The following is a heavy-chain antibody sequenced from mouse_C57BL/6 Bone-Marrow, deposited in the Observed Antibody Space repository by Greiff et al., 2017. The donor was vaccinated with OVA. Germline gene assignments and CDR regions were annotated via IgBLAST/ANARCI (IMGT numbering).Heavy chain of an antibody. CDR1: GFTFSDYG. V-gene: IGHV5-17*01. CDR3: ARRATVVATRGNWYFDV. CDR2: ISSGSSTI. J-gene: IGHJ1*03. Sequence: EVMLVESGGGLVKPGGSLKLSCAASGFTFSDYGMHWVRQAPEKGLEWVAYISSGSSTIYYADTVKGRFTISRDNAKNTLFLQMTSLRSEDTAMYYCARRATVVATRGNWYFDVWGTGTTVTVSS. D-gene: IGHD1-1*01.